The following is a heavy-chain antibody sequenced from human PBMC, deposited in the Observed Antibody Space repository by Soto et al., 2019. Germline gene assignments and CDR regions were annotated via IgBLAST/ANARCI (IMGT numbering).Heavy chain of an antibody. D-gene: IGHD3-22*01. Sequence: QVQLVQSGAEVKKPGASVTVSCKASGYTFTSYGISWVRQAPGQGLEWMGWISAYNGNTNYAQKLQGRVTMTTDRSTSTDYMELRSLISHETAVYYWPRHDSSWYYYYFDYWGQETLVTVSS. J-gene: IGHJ4*02. CDR3: PRHDSSWYYYYFDY. V-gene: IGHV1-18*01. CDR1: GYTFTSYG. CDR2: ISAYNGNT.